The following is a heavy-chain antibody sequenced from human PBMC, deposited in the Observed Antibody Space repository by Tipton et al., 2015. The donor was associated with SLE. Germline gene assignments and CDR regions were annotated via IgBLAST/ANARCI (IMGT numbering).Heavy chain of an antibody. CDR1: GGSITSYF. CDR3: SRGAALWSDR. Sequence: TLSLTCTVSGGSITSYFWSWIRQPPGKGLEWIGYVNYRGNAYYNPSLKSRTTLLADTATNQVSLRLTSVTAADTAVYYCSRGAALWSDRGGQGTMDCVPS. V-gene: IGHV4-59*12. CDR2: VNYRGNA. D-gene: IGHD6-6*01. J-gene: IGHJ5*02.